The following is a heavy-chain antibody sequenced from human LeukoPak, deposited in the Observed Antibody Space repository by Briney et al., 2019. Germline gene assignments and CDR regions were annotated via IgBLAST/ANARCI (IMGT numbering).Heavy chain of an antibody. CDR2: ISSSSTYI. D-gene: IGHD1-14*01. V-gene: IGHV3-21*01. Sequence: GGSLRLSCAASGFSFSTYYVNWVRQAPGKGLEWVSCISSSSTYIYYADSVRGRFAISRDNAKNSLYLQMNSLRAEDTAVYYCARENRGSFDYWGQGNLVTVSS. J-gene: IGHJ4*02. CDR3: ARENRGSFDY. CDR1: GFSFSTYY.